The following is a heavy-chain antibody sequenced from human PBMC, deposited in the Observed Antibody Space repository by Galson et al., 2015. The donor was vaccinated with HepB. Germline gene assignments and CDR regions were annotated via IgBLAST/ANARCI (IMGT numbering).Heavy chain of an antibody. J-gene: IGHJ4*02. Sequence: TLSLTCTVSGGSISSSSYYWGWIRQPAGKGLEWIGRIYTSGSTNYNPSLKSRVTMSVDTSKNQFSLKLSSVTAADTAVYYCARGTYYDFWSGYYFDYWGQGTLVTVSS. CDR2: IYTSGST. CDR1: GGSISSSSYY. D-gene: IGHD3-3*01. V-gene: IGHV4-61*02. CDR3: ARGTYYDFWSGYYFDY.